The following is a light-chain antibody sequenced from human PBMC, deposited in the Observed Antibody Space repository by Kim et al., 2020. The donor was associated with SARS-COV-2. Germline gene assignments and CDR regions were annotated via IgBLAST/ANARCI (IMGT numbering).Light chain of an antibody. CDR1: SSDVGSYNL. V-gene: IGLV2-23*01. Sequence: PGQSITISCTGTSSDVGSYNLVSWYQQHPGKAPKLMIYEGSKRPSGVSNRFSGSKSGNTASLTISGLQAEDEADYYCCSFAGNRRVFGGGTKLTVL. CDR2: EGS. J-gene: IGLJ3*02. CDR3: CSFAGNRRV.